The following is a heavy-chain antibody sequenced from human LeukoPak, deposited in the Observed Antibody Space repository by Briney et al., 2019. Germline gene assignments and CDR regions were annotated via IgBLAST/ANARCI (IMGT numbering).Heavy chain of an antibody. D-gene: IGHD1-7*01. J-gene: IGHJ3*01. Sequence: GGSLRLSCAASGFTFSRYWMTWVRQAPGKGLEWVGNIKEDGSEKYYVDSVKGRFTISRDNANNSLCLQMNSLRAEDTAVYYCARGGGTNDLWGQGTMVTVSS. V-gene: IGHV3-7*04. CDR2: IKEDGSEK. CDR3: ARGGGTNDL. CDR1: GFTFSRYW.